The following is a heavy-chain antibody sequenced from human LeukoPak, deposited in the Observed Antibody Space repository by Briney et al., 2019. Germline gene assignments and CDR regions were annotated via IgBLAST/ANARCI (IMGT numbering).Heavy chain of an antibody. CDR3: AKDYSSGGGYYYYYMDV. Sequence: GGSLRLSCAASGFTFSSYCMHWVRQAPGKGLEWVAFIRYDGSNKYYADSVKGRFTISRDNSKNTLYLQMNSLRAEDTAVYYCAKDYSSGGGYYYYYMDVWGKGTTVTISS. J-gene: IGHJ6*03. CDR2: IRYDGSNK. D-gene: IGHD6-19*01. CDR1: GFTFSSYC. V-gene: IGHV3-30*02.